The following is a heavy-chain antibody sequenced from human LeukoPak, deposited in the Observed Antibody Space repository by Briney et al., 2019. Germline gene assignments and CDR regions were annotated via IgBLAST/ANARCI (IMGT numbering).Heavy chain of an antibody. Sequence: ASVKVSCKASGYTFSSYDINWVRQAPGQGLDGMGWMNPNSGNTVYAQRFQGRVTITRNTSISTAYMELSSLRSEDTAVYYCARGLGGSYGYYYYYYMDVWGKGTTVTVSS. V-gene: IGHV1-8*01. CDR3: ARGLGGSYGYYYYYYMDV. CDR1: GYTFSSYD. CDR2: MNPNSGNT. D-gene: IGHD3-16*01. J-gene: IGHJ6*03.